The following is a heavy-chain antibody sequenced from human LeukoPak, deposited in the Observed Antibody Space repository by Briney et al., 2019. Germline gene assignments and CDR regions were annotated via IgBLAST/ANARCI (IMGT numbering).Heavy chain of an antibody. CDR3: ARLNYYDSSGYPDFDY. D-gene: IGHD3-22*01. CDR2: ISAYNGNT. V-gene: IGHV1-18*01. Sequence: ASVKVSCKASGYTFTSYGISWVRQAPGQGLERMGWISAYNGNTNCAQKLQGRVTMTTDTSTSTAYMELRSLRSDDTAVYYCARLNYYDSSGYPDFDYWGQGTLVTVSS. CDR1: GYTFTSYG. J-gene: IGHJ4*02.